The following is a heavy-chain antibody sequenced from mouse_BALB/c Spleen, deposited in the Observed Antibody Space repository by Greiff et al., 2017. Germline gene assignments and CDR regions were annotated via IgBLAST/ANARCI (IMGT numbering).Heavy chain of an antibody. CDR1: GYTFTSYT. CDR2: INPSSGYT. Sequence: QVHVKQSGAELARPGASVKMSYKASGYTFTSYTMHWVKQRPGQGLEWIGYINPSSGYTNYNQKFKDKATLTADKSSSTAYMQLSSLTSEDSAVYYCARRDGNWFAYWGQGTLVTVSA. D-gene: IGHD2-1*01. J-gene: IGHJ3*01. CDR3: ARRDGNWFAY. V-gene: IGHV1-4*01.